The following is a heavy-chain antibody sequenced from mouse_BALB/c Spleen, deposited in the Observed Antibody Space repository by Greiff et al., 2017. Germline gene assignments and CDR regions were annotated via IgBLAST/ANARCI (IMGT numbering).Heavy chain of an antibody. D-gene: IGHD4-1*02. Sequence: VQVVESGPGLVAPSQSLSITCTVSGFSLTSYGVHWVRQPPGKGLEWLGVIWAGGSTNYNSALMSRLSISKDNSKSQVFLKMNSLQTDDTAMYYCARDNLYYFDYWGQGTTLTVSS. CDR1: GFSLTSYG. CDR2: IWAGGST. CDR3: ARDNLYYFDY. J-gene: IGHJ2*01. V-gene: IGHV2-9*02.